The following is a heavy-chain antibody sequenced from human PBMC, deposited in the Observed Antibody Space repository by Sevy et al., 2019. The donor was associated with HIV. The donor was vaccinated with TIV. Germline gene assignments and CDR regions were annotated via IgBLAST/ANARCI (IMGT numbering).Heavy chain of an antibody. CDR2: ISSSGSTI. Sequence: GGSLRLSCAASGFTFSSYEMNWVRQAPGNGLEWVSYISSSGSTIYYADSVKGRFTISRDNAKNSLYLQMNSLRAEDTAVYYCARAGALYDILTGYKGGYFDYWGQGTLVTVSS. CDR1: GFTFSSYE. V-gene: IGHV3-48*03. CDR3: ARAGALYDILTGYKGGYFDY. D-gene: IGHD3-9*01. J-gene: IGHJ4*02.